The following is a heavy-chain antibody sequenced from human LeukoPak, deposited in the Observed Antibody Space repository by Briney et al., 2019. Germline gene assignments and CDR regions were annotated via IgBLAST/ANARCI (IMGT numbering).Heavy chain of an antibody. Sequence: PSETLSLTCAVYGGSFSGYYWSWIRQPPGKGLEWIGEINHSGSTIYNPSMKSRVTMSVDTSKNQFSLRLSSVTAADTAVYYCAREYYYDSSGYLFDYWGQGTLVTISS. J-gene: IGHJ4*02. CDR2: INHSGST. CDR3: AREYYYDSSGYLFDY. D-gene: IGHD3-22*01. V-gene: IGHV4-34*01. CDR1: GGSFSGYY.